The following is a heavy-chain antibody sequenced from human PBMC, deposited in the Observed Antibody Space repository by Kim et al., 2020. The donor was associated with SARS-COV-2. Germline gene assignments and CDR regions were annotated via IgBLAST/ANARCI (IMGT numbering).Heavy chain of an antibody. D-gene: IGHD6-13*01. J-gene: IGHJ5*02. Sequence: SETLSLTCTVSGGSISSGGYYWSWIRQHPGKGLEWIGYIYYSGSTYYNPSLKSRVTISVDTSKNQFSLKLSSVTAADTAVYYCARDRGPSSSWHEGRWFDPWGQGTLVTVSS. CDR3: ARDRGPSSSWHEGRWFDP. V-gene: IGHV4-31*03. CDR1: GGSISSGGYY. CDR2: IYYSGST.